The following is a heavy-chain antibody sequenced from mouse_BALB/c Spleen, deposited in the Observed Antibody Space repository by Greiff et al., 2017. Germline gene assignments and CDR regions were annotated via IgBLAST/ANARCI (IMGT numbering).Heavy chain of an antibody. D-gene: IGHD2-3*01. Sequence: VQLQQSGPELVKPGASVKMSCKASGSTFTSFVMHWVKQKPGQGLEWIGYINPYNDGTKYNAQFKCKATLTSDKSSSTAYMELSSLTSEDSAVYYCARYDGYFAYWGQGTLVNVSA. V-gene: IGHV1-14*01. J-gene: IGHJ3*01. CDR3: ARYDGYFAY. CDR1: GSTFTSFV. CDR2: INPYNDGT.